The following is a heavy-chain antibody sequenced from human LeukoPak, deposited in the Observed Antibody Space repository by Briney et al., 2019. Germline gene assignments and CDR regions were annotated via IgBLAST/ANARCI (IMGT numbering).Heavy chain of an antibody. CDR1: GGSISSSSYY. J-gene: IGHJ4*01. Sequence: SETLSLTCTVSGGSISSSSYYWVWIRQPPGKGLKWIGSIYYSGSTYYNPSLKSRVTISVDTSKNQFSLKLSSVTAADTAVYYCARPRSHWGDPDYWGHGTLVTVSS. CDR2: IYYSGST. D-gene: IGHD7-27*01. V-gene: IGHV4-39*01. CDR3: ARPRSHWGDPDY.